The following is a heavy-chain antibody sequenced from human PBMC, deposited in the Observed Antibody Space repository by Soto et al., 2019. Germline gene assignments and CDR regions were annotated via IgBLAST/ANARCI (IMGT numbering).Heavy chain of an antibody. CDR3: APMYSSSSY. CDR1: GFTFSTYS. V-gene: IGHV3-23*01. CDR2: ISGSGGST. J-gene: IGHJ4*02. Sequence: LRLSCAASGFTFSTYSMNWVRQAPGKGLEWVSAISGSGGSTYYADSVKGRFTISRDNSKNTLYLQMNSLRAEDTAVYYCAPMYSSSSYWGQGTLVSVSS. D-gene: IGHD6-19*01.